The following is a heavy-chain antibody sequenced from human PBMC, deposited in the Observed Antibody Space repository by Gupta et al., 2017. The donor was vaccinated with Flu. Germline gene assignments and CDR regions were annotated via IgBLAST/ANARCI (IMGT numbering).Heavy chain of an antibody. CDR3: AKDSLSSSGARFYK. V-gene: IGHV3-9*01. Sequence: ARHWVRLPAGKGLEWVHSMRWKSATIAYADSVKGRFTEARDIAKSSLFLQNDSLRSEDTAWYLCAKDSLSSSGARFYKWGQGTGVTVS. D-gene: IGHD6-13*01. J-gene: IGHJ1*01. CDR2: MRWKSATI. CDR1: A.